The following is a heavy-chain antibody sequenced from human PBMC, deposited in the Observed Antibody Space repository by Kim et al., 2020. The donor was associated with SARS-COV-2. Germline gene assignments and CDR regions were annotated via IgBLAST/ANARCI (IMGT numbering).Heavy chain of an antibody. CDR2: INAGNGNT. V-gene: IGHV1-3*01. CDR3: ARIPPRYDLGAKDDY. Sequence: ASVKVSCKASGYTFTSYAMHWVRQAPGQRLEWMGWINAGNGNTKYSQKFQGRVTITRDTSASTAYMELSSLRSEDTAVYYCARIPPRYDLGAKDDYWGQGTLVTVSS. CDR1: GYTFTSYA. D-gene: IGHD3-16*01. J-gene: IGHJ4*02.